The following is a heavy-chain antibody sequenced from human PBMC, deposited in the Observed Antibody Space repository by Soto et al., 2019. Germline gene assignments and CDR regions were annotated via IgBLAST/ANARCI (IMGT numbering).Heavy chain of an antibody. Sequence: TSETLSLTCTVSCGAVSSGTYYWSWIRQPPGKGLEWIGHIYFTGSTNYNPSLKSRVTMSLDTSRNQFSLKLSSVTAADTAVYYCTRGPPRVQWFDPWGLGTLVTVPQ. CDR3: TRGPPRVQWFDP. J-gene: IGHJ5*02. CDR1: CGAVSSGTYY. V-gene: IGHV4-61*01. CDR2: IYFTGST.